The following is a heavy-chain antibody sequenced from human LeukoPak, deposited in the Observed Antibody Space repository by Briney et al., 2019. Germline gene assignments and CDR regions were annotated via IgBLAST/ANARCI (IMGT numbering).Heavy chain of an antibody. V-gene: IGHV4-59*08. J-gene: IGHJ6*02. D-gene: IGHD6-13*01. CDR1: GGSISSYY. CDR2: IYYSGST. CDR3: ASLSPSIAAMDV. Sequence: SETLSLTCTVSGGSISSYYWSWIRQPPGKGLEWIWYIYYSGSTNYNPSLRSRVTISVDTSKNQFSLKLSSVTAADTAVYYCASLSPSIAAMDVWGQGTTVTVSS.